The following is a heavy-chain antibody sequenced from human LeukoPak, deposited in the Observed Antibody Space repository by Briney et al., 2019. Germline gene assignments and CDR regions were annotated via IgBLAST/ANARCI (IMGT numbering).Heavy chain of an antibody. CDR2: IYATGNT. CDR3: ARAGDVVVVPPSAYLHPRYYMDV. D-gene: IGHD2-2*01. Sequence: SQTLSLTCTVSGGPISRGTYYWSWIRQPAGKGLEWIGRIYATGNTKYNPSLKGRVSTSLDTSKNQFSLILSSVTAADTAVYFCARAGDVVVVPPSAYLHPRYYMDVCGKGTTVTVSS. CDR1: GGPISRGTYY. V-gene: IGHV4-61*02. J-gene: IGHJ6*03.